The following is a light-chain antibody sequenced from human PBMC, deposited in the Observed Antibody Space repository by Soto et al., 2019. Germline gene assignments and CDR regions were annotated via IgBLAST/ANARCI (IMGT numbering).Light chain of an antibody. V-gene: IGLV2-14*01. CDR2: EVT. CDR1: SSDVGGYNY. Sequence: QSVLTQPASVSGSPGQSITISCTGTSSDVGGYNYVSWYQQHPGKAPKLIIYEVTIRPSGVSNRFSGSKSGNTASLTISGLQAEDEADYYCSSYTTSAPYVFGSGTKLTVL. CDR3: SSYTTSAPYV. J-gene: IGLJ1*01.